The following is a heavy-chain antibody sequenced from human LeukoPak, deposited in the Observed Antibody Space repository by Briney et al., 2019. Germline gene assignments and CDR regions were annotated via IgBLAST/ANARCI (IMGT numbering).Heavy chain of an antibody. J-gene: IGHJ4*02. CDR2: IFYSGST. Sequence: SETLSLTCTVSGGSISSYYWSWIRQPPGKGLEWIGYIFYSGSTSYNPSLKSRVTISVDTSKNQFSLKLSSVTAADTAVYYCARDGGSSSGWYDYWGQGTLVTVSS. CDR3: ARDGGSSSGWYDY. D-gene: IGHD6-19*01. CDR1: GGSISSYY. V-gene: IGHV4-59*01.